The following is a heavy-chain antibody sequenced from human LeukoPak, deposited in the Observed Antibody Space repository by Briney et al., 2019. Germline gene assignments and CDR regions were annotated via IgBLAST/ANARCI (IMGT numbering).Heavy chain of an antibody. CDR3: AKLAFFCTNGVCLDY. V-gene: IGHV3-30*02. D-gene: IGHD2-8*01. J-gene: IGHJ4*02. Sequence: GGSLRLSCAASGLTFSSYGMHWVRQAPGKGLEWVAFIRYDGSNKYYADSVKGRFTISRDNSKNTLYLQMNSLRAEDTAVYYCAKLAFFCTNGVCLDYWGQGTLVTVSS. CDR1: GLTFSSYG. CDR2: IRYDGSNK.